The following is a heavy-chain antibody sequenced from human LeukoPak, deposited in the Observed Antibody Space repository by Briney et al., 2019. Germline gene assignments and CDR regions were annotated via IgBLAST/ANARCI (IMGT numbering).Heavy chain of an antibody. V-gene: IGHV1-69*06. D-gene: IGHD6-13*01. CDR2: IIPIFGTA. CDR1: GGTFSSYA. J-gene: IGHJ3*02. CDR3: ARAREYSSSWFGAFDI. Sequence: SVKVSCKASGGTFSSYAISWVRQAPGQGLEWMGGIIPIFGTANYAQKFQGRVTITADKSTSTAYMELSSLRSEDTAVYYCARAREYSSSWFGAFDIWGQGTMVTVSS.